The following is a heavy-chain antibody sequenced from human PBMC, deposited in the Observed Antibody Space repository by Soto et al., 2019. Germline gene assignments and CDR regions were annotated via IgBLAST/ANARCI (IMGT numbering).Heavy chain of an antibody. CDR2: ISDDGGAT. Sequence: GGSLRLSCVASGFTFSRSAMTWVRQAPGQGLEWVSGISDDGGATYYADSVKGRFTISRDTSENTLFLLMNSLRADDTAVYYCASGLDTTGWYPDYYDFWGQGVPVTVSS. V-gene: IGHV3-23*01. CDR1: GFTFSRSA. J-gene: IGHJ4*02. D-gene: IGHD6-19*01. CDR3: ASGLDTTGWYPDYYDF.